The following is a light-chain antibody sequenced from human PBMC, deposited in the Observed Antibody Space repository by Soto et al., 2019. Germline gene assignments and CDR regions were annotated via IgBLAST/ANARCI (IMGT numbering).Light chain of an antibody. J-gene: IGLJ1*01. CDR1: SGDVGSYNY. Sequence: ALTQPASVSGSPGQSITISCTGTSGDVGSYNYVSWYQQHPVKAPKLMIYDVTNRPSGVSDRFSGSKSGNTASLTISGLQAEDEADYYCSSYTSSSTPYVFGTGTKVTVL. V-gene: IGLV2-14*01. CDR3: SSYTSSSTPYV. CDR2: DVT.